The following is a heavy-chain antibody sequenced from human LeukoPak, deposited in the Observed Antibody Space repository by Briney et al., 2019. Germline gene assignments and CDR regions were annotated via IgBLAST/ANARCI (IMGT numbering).Heavy chain of an antibody. Sequence: GASVKVSCQTSGYIFCHYYLHWVRQAPGQGLEWMGWISAYNGHTKYAQKVQGRVTMTRDTSTSTAYMELRSLRSDDTAVYYCARDGHRRYHYDSSGREDAFDIWGQGTMVTVSS. J-gene: IGHJ3*02. CDR3: ARDGHRRYHYDSSGREDAFDI. V-gene: IGHV1-18*04. CDR1: GYIFCHYY. D-gene: IGHD3-22*01. CDR2: ISAYNGHT.